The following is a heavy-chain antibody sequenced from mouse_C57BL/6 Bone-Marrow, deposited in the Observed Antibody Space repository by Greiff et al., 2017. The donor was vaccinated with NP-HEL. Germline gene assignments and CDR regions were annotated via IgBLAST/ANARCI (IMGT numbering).Heavy chain of an antibody. Sequence: QVHVKQSGAELMKPGASVKLSCKATGYTFTGYWIEWVKQRPGHGLEWIGEILPGSGSTNYNEKFKGKATFTADTSSNTAYMQLSSLTTEDSALYYCARERAITTVVATDVDYWGQGTTLTVSS. CDR1: GYTFTGYW. D-gene: IGHD1-1*01. CDR2: ILPGSGST. CDR3: ARERAITTVVATDVDY. V-gene: IGHV1-9*01. J-gene: IGHJ2*01.